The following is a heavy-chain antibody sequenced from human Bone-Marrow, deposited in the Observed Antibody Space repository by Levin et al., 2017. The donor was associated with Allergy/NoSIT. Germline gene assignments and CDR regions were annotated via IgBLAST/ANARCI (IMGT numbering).Heavy chain of an antibody. D-gene: IGHD3-3*01. J-gene: IGHJ6*02. CDR1: GYTFTSYY. CDR2: INPSGGST. CDR3: AREFVTYYDFWSGYYSQGNYYYYGMDV. V-gene: IGHV1-46*01. Sequence: GESLKISCKASGYTFTSYYMHWVRQAPGQGLEWMGIINPSGGSTSYAQKFQGRVTMTRDTSTSTVYMELSSLRSEDTAVYYCAREFVTYYDFWSGYYSQGNYYYYGMDVWGQGTTVTVSS.